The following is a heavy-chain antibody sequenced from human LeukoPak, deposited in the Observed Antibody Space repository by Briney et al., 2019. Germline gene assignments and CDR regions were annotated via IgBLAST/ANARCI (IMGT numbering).Heavy chain of an antibody. D-gene: IGHD4-17*01. CDR3: ARDVGTVTPFEY. CDR1: GGSISNYY. Sequence: SETLSLTCTVSGGSISNYYWSWIRQPPEKGLEWIGYIYYSGSTNYNPSLKSRVTISVDASKNQFSLQLNSVTPEDTAVYYCARDVGTVTPFEYWGQGTLVTVSS. V-gene: IGHV4-59*12. J-gene: IGHJ4*02. CDR2: IYYSGST.